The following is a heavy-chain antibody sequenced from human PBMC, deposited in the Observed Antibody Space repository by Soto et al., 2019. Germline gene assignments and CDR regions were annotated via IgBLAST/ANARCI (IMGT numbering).Heavy chain of an antibody. D-gene: IGHD6-13*01. CDR3: ARDLSFYSSSWNRRYYYGMDV. V-gene: IGHV3-30*03. CDR1: GFTFSSYG. Sequence: GGSLRLSCAASGFTFSSYGMHWVRQAPGKGLEWVAVISYDGSNKYYADSVSGRFTISRDNSKNTLYLQMNSLRAEDTAVYYCARDLSFYSSSWNRRYYYGMDVWGQGTTVTVSS. J-gene: IGHJ6*02. CDR2: ISYDGSNK.